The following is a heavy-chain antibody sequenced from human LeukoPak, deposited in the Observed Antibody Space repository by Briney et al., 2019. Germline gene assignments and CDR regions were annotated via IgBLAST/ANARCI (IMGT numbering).Heavy chain of an antibody. Sequence: AGGSLRLSCAASGLTLSNAWMTWVRQAPGKGLEWVGLIKTKTDSGTTDYAAYAAPVKGRFSISRDDSKNTLYLQMNSLKTEDTAVYYCTRRQDYGDYLNWFDPWGQGTLVTVSS. D-gene: IGHD4-17*01. V-gene: IGHV3-15*01. CDR1: GLTLSNAW. CDR2: IKTKTDSGTT. CDR3: TRRQDYGDYLNWFDP. J-gene: IGHJ5*02.